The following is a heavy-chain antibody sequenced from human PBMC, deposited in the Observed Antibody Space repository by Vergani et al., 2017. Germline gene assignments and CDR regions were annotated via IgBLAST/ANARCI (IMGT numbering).Heavy chain of an antibody. Sequence: QVQLQQWGGGLLKPSETLSLTCVVNGGSFTSYHWTWIRQSPGEGLEWVGDIDHTGRPDYNTSIKSRLTMSVDKSRNQFSLTLKSVTATDTAIYFCARVNTETNGHLYYYYYMDVWGQGTAVTVS. CDR3: ARVNTETNGHLYYYYYMDV. CDR2: IDHTGRP. V-gene: IGHV4-34*01. J-gene: IGHJ6*03. D-gene: IGHD4-11*01. CDR1: GGSFTSYH.